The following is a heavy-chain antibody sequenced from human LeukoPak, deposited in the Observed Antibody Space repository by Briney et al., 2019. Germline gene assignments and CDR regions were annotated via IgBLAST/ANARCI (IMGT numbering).Heavy chain of an antibody. D-gene: IGHD1/OR15-1a*01. V-gene: IGHV1-2*02. CDR1: GYTFTGYY. Sequence: ASVKVSCKASGYTFTGYYMHWVRQAPGQGLEWMGWINPNSGGTNYAQTFQGRVTMTRATSISTAYMELSGLRSDDTAVYYCARDGTPASDMDVWGKGTTVTVSS. CDR2: INPNSGGT. CDR3: ARDGTPASDMDV. J-gene: IGHJ6*03.